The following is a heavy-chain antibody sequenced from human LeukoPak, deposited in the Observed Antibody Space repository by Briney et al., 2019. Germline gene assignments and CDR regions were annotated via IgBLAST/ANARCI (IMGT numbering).Heavy chain of an antibody. J-gene: IGHJ4*02. CDR1: GGTFSSYA. V-gene: IGHV1-69*05. D-gene: IGHD1-26*01. CDR3: ATPSLRYSGSYLYDY. Sequence: GSSVKVSCKASGGTFSSYAISWVRQAPGQGLEWMGGIIPIFGTANYAQKFQGRVTITTDVSTSTAYMELSSLRSEDTAVYYCATPSLRYSGSYLYDYWGQGTLVTVSS. CDR2: IIPIFGTA.